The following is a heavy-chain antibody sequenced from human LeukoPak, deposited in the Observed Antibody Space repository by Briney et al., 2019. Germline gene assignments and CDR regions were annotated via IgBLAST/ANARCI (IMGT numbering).Heavy chain of an antibody. CDR2: IYTSGST. CDR3: ARANYFDY. CDR1: GYSISNNNW. V-gene: IGHV4-4*07. J-gene: IGHJ4*02. Sequence: SETLSLTCAVSGYSISNNNWWGWIRQPAGKGLEWIGRIYTSGSTNYNPSLESRVTISVDTSKNQFSLQLSSVTAADTAVYYCARANYFDYWGQGTLVTVSS.